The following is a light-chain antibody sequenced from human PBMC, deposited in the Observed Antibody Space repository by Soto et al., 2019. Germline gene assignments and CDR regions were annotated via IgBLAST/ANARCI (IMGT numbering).Light chain of an antibody. CDR1: QTFGSW. Sequence: DIQMTQSPSTLSASVGDRVTITCRARQTFGSWLAWYQQKPGKAPELLIYDASTLEGGVPARFSGSGSGTEFSLTITSLQPDDFAAFYCQQYSSLPLTFGQGTQVEVK. J-gene: IGKJ1*01. CDR3: QQYSSLPLT. V-gene: IGKV1-5*01. CDR2: DAS.